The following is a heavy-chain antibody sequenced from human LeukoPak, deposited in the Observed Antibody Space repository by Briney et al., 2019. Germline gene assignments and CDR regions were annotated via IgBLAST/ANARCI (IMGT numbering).Heavy chain of an antibody. CDR1: GGSFSGYY. Sequence: SETLSLTCAVYGGSFSGYYWSWIRQPPGKGLEWIGEINHSGSTNYNPSLKSRVTISVDKSKNQFSLKLSSVTAADTAVYYCARGRPKNYYGMDVWGKGTTVTVSS. CDR2: INHSGST. CDR3: ARGRPKNYYGMDV. J-gene: IGHJ6*04. V-gene: IGHV4-34*01.